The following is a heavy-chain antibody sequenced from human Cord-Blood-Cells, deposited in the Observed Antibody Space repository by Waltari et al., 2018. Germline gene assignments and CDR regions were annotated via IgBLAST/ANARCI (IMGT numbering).Heavy chain of an antibody. V-gene: IGHV1-69*01. Sequence: QVQLVQSGAEVKKPGSSVKVSCKASGGTFSSYAISWVRQAPGQGLEWMGGIIPIFGTENYAQKFQGRVTITADESTSTGYMELSSLRSEDTAVYYCARVQTGNYNITGTTEKNAFDIWGQGTMVTVSS. J-gene: IGHJ3*02. CDR2: IIPIFGTE. CDR3: ARVQTGNYNITGTTEKNAFDI. CDR1: GGTFSSYA. D-gene: IGHD1-7*01.